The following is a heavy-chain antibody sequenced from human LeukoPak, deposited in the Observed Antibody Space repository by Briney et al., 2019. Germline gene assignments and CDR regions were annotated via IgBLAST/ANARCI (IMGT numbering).Heavy chain of an antibody. D-gene: IGHD6-13*01. CDR2: IYYSGST. CDR3: ARQTYSSSWPHDAFDI. CDR1: GCSISSSSYY. Sequence: PSETLSLTCTVSGCSISSSSYYWGWIRQPPGKGREWIGSIYYSGSTYYNPSLKSRVTISVDTSKNQFSLKLSSVTAADTAVYYCARQTYSSSWPHDAFDIWGQGTMVTVSS. J-gene: IGHJ3*02. V-gene: IGHV4-39*01.